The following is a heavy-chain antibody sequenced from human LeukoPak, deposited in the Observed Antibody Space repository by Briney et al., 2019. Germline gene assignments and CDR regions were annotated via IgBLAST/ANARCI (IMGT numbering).Heavy chain of an antibody. CDR3: ARDSRYSGSYSLYYYYGMDV. CDR1: GFTFSSYG. Sequence: SGGSLRLSCAASGFTFSSYGMHWVRQAPGKGLEWVSSISSSSSYIYYADSVKGRFTISRDNAKNSLYLQMNSLRAEDTAVYYCARDSRYSGSYSLYYYYGMDVWGQGTTVTVSS. V-gene: IGHV3-21*01. D-gene: IGHD1-26*01. CDR2: ISSSSSYI. J-gene: IGHJ6*02.